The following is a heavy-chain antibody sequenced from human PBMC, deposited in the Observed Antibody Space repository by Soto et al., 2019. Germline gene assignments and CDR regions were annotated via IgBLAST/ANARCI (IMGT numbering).Heavy chain of an antibody. CDR2: ISAYNGNT. V-gene: IGHV1-18*01. CDR1: GYTFTSYG. Sequence: ASVKVSCKASGYTFTSYGISWVRQAPGQGLEWMGWISAYNGNTNYAQKLQGRVTMTTDTSTSTAYMELRSLRSDDTAVYYCARDSALPRISSRGLQFDPWGQGTLVTVSS. J-gene: IGHJ5*02. D-gene: IGHD6-13*01. CDR3: ARDSALPRISSRGLQFDP.